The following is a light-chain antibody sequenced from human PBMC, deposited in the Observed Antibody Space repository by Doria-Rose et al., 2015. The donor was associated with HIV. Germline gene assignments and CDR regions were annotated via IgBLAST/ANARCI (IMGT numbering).Light chain of an antibody. J-gene: IGKJ1*01. CDR1: EAISSW. Sequence: ITCRASEAISSWLVWYQQRPGKAPKVLIYAASTLQSGVPSRFSGSGSGTDFTLTISGLQPGDFATYYCQQTYSSPPWTFGQGTKAEMK. V-gene: IGKV1-12*01. CDR3: QQTYSSPPWT. CDR2: AAS.